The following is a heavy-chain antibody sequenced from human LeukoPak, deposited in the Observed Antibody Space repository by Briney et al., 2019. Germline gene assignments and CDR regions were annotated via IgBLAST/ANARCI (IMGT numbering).Heavy chain of an antibody. Sequence: GASVKVSCKASGYTFTGYYMHWVRQAPGQGLEWMGWVNPNSGGTNYAQKFQGRVTMTRDTSISTAYMELSRLRSDDTAVYYCARERRAGIAVAGPQYFQHWGQGTLVTVSS. CDR1: GYTFTGYY. V-gene: IGHV1-2*02. CDR3: ARERRAGIAVAGPQYFQH. D-gene: IGHD6-19*01. J-gene: IGHJ1*01. CDR2: VNPNSGGT.